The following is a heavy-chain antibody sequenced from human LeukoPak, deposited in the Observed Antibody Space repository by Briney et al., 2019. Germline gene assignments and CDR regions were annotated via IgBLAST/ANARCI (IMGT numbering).Heavy chain of an antibody. D-gene: IGHD2-15*01. CDR2: ISGSGGST. Sequence: PAGGSLRLSCAASGFTFRRYGMNWVRQAPGKGLEWVSAISGSGGSTYYGDSVKGRFTISRDNSKNTLYLQMNSLRAEDTAVYYCARDRCSGGRCYSLSVGHMDVWGKGTTVTVSS. CDR1: GFTFRRYG. V-gene: IGHV3-23*01. CDR3: ARDRCSGGRCYSLSVGHMDV. J-gene: IGHJ6*03.